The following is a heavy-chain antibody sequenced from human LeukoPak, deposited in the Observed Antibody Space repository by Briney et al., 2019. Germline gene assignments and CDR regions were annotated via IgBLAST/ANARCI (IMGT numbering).Heavy chain of an antibody. CDR1: GGSISDYY. J-gene: IGHJ4*02. D-gene: IGHD6-19*01. CDR2: IYTSGST. Sequence: PSETLSLTCTVSGGSISDYYWSWIRQPAGKGLEWIGRIYTSGSTNYNPPLKSRVTMSVDTSKNQFSLKLSSVTAADTAVYYCARDRHGMSVSDYFDYWGQGTLATVSS. CDR3: ARDRHGMSVSDYFDY. V-gene: IGHV4-4*07.